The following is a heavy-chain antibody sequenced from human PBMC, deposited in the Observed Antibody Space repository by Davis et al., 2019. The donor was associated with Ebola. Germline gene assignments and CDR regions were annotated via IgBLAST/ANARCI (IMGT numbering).Heavy chain of an antibody. CDR1: GGSISSGGYS. CDR3: ARTAHTNQLLFAGAFDI. J-gene: IGHJ3*02. Sequence: LRLSCAVSGGSISSGGYSWSWLRQPPGKGLEWIGYIYHSGSTYYNPSLKSRVTISVDRSKNQFSLKLSSVTAADTAVYYCARTAHTNQLLFAGAFDIWGQGTMVTVSS. CDR2: IYHSGST. V-gene: IGHV4-30-2*01. D-gene: IGHD2-2*01.